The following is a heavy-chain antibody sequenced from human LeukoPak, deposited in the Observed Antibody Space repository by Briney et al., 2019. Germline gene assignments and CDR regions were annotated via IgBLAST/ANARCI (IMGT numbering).Heavy chain of an antibody. J-gene: IGHJ4*02. V-gene: IGHV3-48*01. Sequence: PGGSLRLSSTASGFSFSRYSMNWVRQAPGKGLEWISYISSDGTTIYYADSVKGRFTISRDNTRNSLYLQMNSLRAEDTAVYYCARDPAMQTWLSAYYFDYWGQGTQVTVSS. CDR3: ARDPAMQTWLSAYYFDY. CDR2: ISSDGTTI. D-gene: IGHD3-22*01. CDR1: GFSFSRYS.